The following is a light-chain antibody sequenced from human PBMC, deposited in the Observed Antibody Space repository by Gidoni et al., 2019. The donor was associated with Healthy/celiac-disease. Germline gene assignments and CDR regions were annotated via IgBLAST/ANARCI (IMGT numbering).Light chain of an antibody. CDR2: GAS. CDR3: QQYGSSPPMCS. CDR1: QSVSSSY. Sequence: EIVLTQSPGTLSLSPGERATLSCRASQSVSSSYLAWYQQKPGQAPRLLIYGASSRATGIPDRFSGSGSGTDFTLTISRLEPEDFAVYYCQQYGSSPPMCSFXQXTKLXIK. J-gene: IGKJ2*04. V-gene: IGKV3-20*01.